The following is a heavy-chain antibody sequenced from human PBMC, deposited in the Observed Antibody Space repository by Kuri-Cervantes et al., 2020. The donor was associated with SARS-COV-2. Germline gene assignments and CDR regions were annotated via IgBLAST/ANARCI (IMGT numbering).Heavy chain of an antibody. D-gene: IGHD6-13*01. J-gene: IGHJ4*02. V-gene: IGHV3-19*01. CDR3: VRHKAAAGIVAPD. CDR1: GFTFSNSD. CDR2: VSWNGSRT. Sequence: GESLKISCAASGFTFSNSDMNWVRQAPGKGLEWVSGVSWNGSRTHYADSVKGRFIISRDNSRNFLYQQMNSLRPEDMAVYYCVRHKAAAGIVAPDWGQGTRVTISS.